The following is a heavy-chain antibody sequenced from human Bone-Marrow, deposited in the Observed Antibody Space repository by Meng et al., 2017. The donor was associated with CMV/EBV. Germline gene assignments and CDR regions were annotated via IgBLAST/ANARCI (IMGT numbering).Heavy chain of an antibody. J-gene: IGHJ4*02. D-gene: IGHD3-16*02. CDR1: GFTFNTYA. CDR2: IRDSGGGT. CDR3: ASLRYNY. Sequence: GGSLRLSCAASGFTFNTYAMHWVRQAPGKGLEWVSVIRDSGGGTLYADSVKGRFIISRDNSKNTLYLQMNSLRAEDTAVYYCASLRYNYWGQGTQVTVSS. V-gene: IGHV3-23*01.